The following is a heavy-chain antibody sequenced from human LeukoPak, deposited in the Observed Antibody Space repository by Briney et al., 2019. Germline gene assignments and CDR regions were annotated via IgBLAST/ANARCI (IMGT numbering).Heavy chain of an antibody. CDR2: ISYDGINK. V-gene: IGHV3-30-3*01. CDR3: ARDGPYYDVLTGYPPFDY. CDR1: GFTFSSYT. J-gene: IGHJ4*02. D-gene: IGHD3-9*01. Sequence: GGSPRLSCATSGFTFSSYTIHWVRQAPGKGLEWVAVISYDGINKYYADSVKGRFTISKDSSKNTLYLQMNSLRAEDTAVYYCARDGPYYDVLTGYPPFDYWGQGTLVTVSS.